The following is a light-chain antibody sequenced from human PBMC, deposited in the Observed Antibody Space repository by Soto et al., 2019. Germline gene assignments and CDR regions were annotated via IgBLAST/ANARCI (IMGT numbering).Light chain of an antibody. V-gene: IGKV3-15*01. CDR3: QQYHDWPGT. Sequence: EIVLTQSPGTLSVSPGERATLSCRASQSVSSKLAWYQRKPGQAPRLLFYGASTGATGIPARFSGSGSETEFTLSISSLQSEDFAVYYCQQYHDWPGTFGQGTKVDIK. CDR1: QSVSSK. J-gene: IGKJ1*01. CDR2: GAS.